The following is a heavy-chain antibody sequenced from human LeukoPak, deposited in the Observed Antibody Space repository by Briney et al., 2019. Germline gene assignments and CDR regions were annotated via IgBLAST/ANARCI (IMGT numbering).Heavy chain of an antibody. CDR1: GFTFSNYA. D-gene: IGHD3-10*01. Sequence: GGSLRLSCAASGFTFSNYAMYWVRQTPGKGLQWVALISYDGSNKYSADSMKGRFTISRDNSRNTLYLQMNSLRAEDTAVYYCARDRGWSQTYGSGTYGLDYWGQGTLVTVSS. V-gene: IGHV3-30*04. J-gene: IGHJ4*02. CDR3: ARDRGWSQTYGSGTYGLDY. CDR2: ISYDGSNK.